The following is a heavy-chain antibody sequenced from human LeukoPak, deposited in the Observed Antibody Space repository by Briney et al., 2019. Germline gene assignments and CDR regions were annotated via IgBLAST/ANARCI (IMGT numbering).Heavy chain of an antibody. CDR1: GFTFSTDW. J-gene: IGHJ3*01. CDR2: IKPDGSHV. V-gene: IGHV3-7*01. CDR3: AREGRLLGAFDV. Sequence: PGGSLRLSCAASGFTFSTDWMNWVRQAPGKGLEWVSDIKPDGSHVSYVDPVKGRFSISRDNAQNSLYLQVSSLRAEDTAIDYCAREGRLLGAFDVWGQGTMVTVSS.